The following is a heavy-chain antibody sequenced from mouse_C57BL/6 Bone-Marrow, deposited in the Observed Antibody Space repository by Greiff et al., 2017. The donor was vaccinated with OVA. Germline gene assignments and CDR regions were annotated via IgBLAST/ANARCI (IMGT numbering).Heavy chain of an antibody. CDR1: GYTFTSYW. Sequence: QVQLQQPGAELVRPGSSVKLSCKASGYTFTSYWMHWVKQRPIQGLEWIGNIDPSDSETHYNQKFKDKATLTVDKSSSTAYMQLSSLTSEDSAVYYGAREVTTKGYYFDYWGQGTTLTVSS. V-gene: IGHV1-52*01. D-gene: IGHD2-2*01. CDR2: IDPSDSET. CDR3: AREVTTKGYYFDY. J-gene: IGHJ2*01.